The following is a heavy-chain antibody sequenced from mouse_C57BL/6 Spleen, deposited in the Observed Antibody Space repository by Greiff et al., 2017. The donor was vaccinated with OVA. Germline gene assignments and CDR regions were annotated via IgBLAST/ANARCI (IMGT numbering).Heavy chain of an antibody. D-gene: IGHD2-1*01. CDR2: INPYNGGT. CDR1: GYTFTDYY. J-gene: IGHJ1*03. CDR3: ANGNYGYFDV. V-gene: IGHV1-19*01. Sequence: EVMLVESGPVLVKPGASVKMSCKASGYTFTDYYMNWVKQSHGKSLEWIGVINPYNGGTSYNQKFKGKATLTVDKSSSTAYMELNSLTSEDSAVYYCANGNYGYFDVWGTGTTVTVSS.